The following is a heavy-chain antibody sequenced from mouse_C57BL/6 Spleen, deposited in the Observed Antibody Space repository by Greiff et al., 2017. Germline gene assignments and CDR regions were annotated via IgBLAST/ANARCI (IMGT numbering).Heavy chain of an antibody. Sequence: QVQLQQPGAELVKPGASVTMSCKASGYTFTSYWMHWVKPRPGQGLEWIGMIHPNSGSTNYNEKFKSKATLTVDQSSSTAYMQLSSLTSEDSAVYYCARGPLYYGSSSYYFDYWGQGTTLTVSS. CDR3: ARGPLYYGSSSYYFDY. CDR2: IHPNSGST. V-gene: IGHV1-64*01. CDR1: GYTFTSYW. J-gene: IGHJ2*01. D-gene: IGHD1-1*01.